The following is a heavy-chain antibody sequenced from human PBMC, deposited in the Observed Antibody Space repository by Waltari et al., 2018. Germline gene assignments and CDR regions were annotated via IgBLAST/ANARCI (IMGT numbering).Heavy chain of an antibody. D-gene: IGHD3-16*01. CDR2: IYYSGST. J-gene: IGHJ3*02. CDR3: AGGGDNDAFDI. Sequence: QVQLQESGPGLVKPSQTLSLTCTVSGGSISSGGYYWSWIRQHPGKGLEWIVYIYYSGSTYYNPSLKSRVTISVDTSKNQFSLKLSSGTAADTAVYYCAGGGDNDAFDIWGQGTMVTVSS. CDR1: GGSISSGGYY. V-gene: IGHV4-31*03.